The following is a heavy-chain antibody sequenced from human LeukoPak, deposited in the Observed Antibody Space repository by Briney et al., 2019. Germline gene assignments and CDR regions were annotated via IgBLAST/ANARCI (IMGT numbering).Heavy chain of an antibody. CDR1: GFTFSSYG. D-gene: IGHD5-18*01. CDR3: AKDQYSYGSHYHYYYGMDV. J-gene: IGHJ6*02. V-gene: IGHV3-30*18. CDR2: ISYDGSNK. Sequence: GRSLRLSCAASGFTFSSYGMHWGRQAPGKGLEWVAVISYDGSNKYYADSVKGRFTISRDNSKNTLYLQMNSLRAEDTAVYYCAKDQYSYGSHYHYYYGMDVWGQGTTVTVSS.